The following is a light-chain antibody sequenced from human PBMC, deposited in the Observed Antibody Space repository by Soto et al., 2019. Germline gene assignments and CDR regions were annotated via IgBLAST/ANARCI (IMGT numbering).Light chain of an antibody. CDR1: QGVSGN. J-gene: IGKJ5*01. CDR3: QQYNNWLPT. Sequence: EIVMTQSPATLSVSPRERATLSCRASQGVSGNLAWYQQKLGQAPRLLIYGASTRATGVPARFSGTGSGTEFTFPISSLQSEDFAVYYCQQYNNWLPTFGQGTRLEIK. V-gene: IGKV3-15*01. CDR2: GAS.